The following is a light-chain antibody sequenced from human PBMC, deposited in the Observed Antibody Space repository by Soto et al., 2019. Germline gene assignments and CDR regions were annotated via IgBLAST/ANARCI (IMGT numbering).Light chain of an antibody. V-gene: IGLV1-47*01. Sequence: QAVVTQPPSAYGTPGQRVTISCSGSSSNIGSNYVYWYQQLPGTAPKLLIYRNNQRPSGVPDRFSGSKSGTSASLAISGLRSEDEADYYCAAWDDSLSALVFGGGTKLTVL. CDR3: AAWDDSLSALV. CDR2: RNN. CDR1: SSNIGSNY. J-gene: IGLJ2*01.